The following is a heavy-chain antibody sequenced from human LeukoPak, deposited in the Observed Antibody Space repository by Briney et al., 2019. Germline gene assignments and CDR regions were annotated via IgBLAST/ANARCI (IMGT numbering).Heavy chain of an antibody. V-gene: IGHV3-23*01. J-gene: IGHJ4*02. Sequence: GGSLRLSCAASGFTFSSYSMNWVRQTPGKGLEWVSAISGSGGSTYYADSVKGRFTISRDNSKNTLYLQMNSLRAEDTAVYYCVWVLTTVTHRDYWGQGTLVTVSS. CDR1: GFTFSSYS. D-gene: IGHD4-17*01. CDR2: ISGSGGST. CDR3: VWVLTTVTHRDY.